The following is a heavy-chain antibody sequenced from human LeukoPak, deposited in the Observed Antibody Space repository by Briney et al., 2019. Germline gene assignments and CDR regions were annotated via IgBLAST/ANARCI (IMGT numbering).Heavy chain of an antibody. D-gene: IGHD2-8*02. Sequence: SETLSLTCTGSGGSISSYYWSWIRQPPGKGLEWIGYIYYSGSTNYNPSLKSQVTISVDTSKNQFSLKLSSVTAADTAVYYCGASCGVCYSNAFDIWGQGTMVTVSS. CDR3: GASCGVCYSNAFDI. CDR2: IYYSGST. J-gene: IGHJ3*02. CDR1: GGSISSYY. V-gene: IGHV4-59*01.